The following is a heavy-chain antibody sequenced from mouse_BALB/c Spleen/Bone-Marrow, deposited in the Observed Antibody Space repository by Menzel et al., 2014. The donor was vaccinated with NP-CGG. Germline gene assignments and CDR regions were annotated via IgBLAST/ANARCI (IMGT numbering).Heavy chain of an antibody. Sequence: EVQLVESEGGLVQPGDSLRLSCATSGFTFSDFYMEWVRQPPGKRLEWIAASRNKAKYYTTEYSASVKGRFIVSRDTSQSVLYLQMNALRAEDTAIYYCARDVGYGNYFVYWGQGTLVTVSA. V-gene: IGHV7-1*02. CDR2: SRNKAKYYTT. CDR3: ARDVGYGNYFVY. J-gene: IGHJ3*01. CDR1: GFTFSDFY. D-gene: IGHD2-10*02.